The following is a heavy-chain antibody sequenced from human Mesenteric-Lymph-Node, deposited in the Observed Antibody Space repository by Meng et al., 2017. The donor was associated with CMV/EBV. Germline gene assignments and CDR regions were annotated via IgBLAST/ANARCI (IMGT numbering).Heavy chain of an antibody. CDR3: ARHCSGGSCYSLPSRYYYYGMDV. Sequence: GESLKISCAASGFTLSSSAMNWVRQAPGKGLEWVSVLYSGGRTYYGDSVEGRFTISRDNSKNTLYLQMNSLRAEDTAVYYCARHCSGGSCYSLPSRYYYYGMDVWGQGTTVTVSS. CDR2: LYSGGRT. CDR1: GFTLSSSA. J-gene: IGHJ6*02. V-gene: IGHV3-23*03. D-gene: IGHD2-15*01.